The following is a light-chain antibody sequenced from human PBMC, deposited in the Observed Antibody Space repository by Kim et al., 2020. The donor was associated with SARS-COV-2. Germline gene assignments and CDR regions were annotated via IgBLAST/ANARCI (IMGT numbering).Light chain of an antibody. CDR2: TNN. J-gene: IGLJ3*02. CDR1: SSNIGRNT. V-gene: IGLV1-44*01. CDR3: AAWDDSLNGYWV. Sequence: QSVLTQPPSASGTPGQTVTISCSGSSSNIGRNTVNWYQQLPGTAPKLLIYTNNQRPSGVPDRFSGSKSGTSASLAISGLQSEDEADYYCAAWDDSLNGYWVFGGGTQLNVL.